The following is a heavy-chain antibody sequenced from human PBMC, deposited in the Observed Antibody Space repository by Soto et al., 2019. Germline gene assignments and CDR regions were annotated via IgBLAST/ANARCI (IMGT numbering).Heavy chain of an antibody. D-gene: IGHD3-16*01. J-gene: IGHJ5*02. CDR3: AAPRVWVARTRYFDP. Sequence: GGSLRLSCAASGFSFPSFAMSWVRQAPGKGLEWVSAIGAGSAGTHYADSVKGRFTISRDDSKNALYLEMNSLRADDTAVYYCAAPRVWVARTRYFDPWGQGTPVTVSS. CDR1: GFSFPSFA. CDR2: IGAGSAGT. V-gene: IGHV3-23*01.